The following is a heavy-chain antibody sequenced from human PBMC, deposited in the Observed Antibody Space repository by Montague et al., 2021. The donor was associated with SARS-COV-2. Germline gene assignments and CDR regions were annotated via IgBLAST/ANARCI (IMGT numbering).Heavy chain of an antibody. CDR1: GGSFNDYY. Sequence: SETLSLTCAVYGGSFNDYYWGWIRQPPGRGRRGFGGIINRGGPYKTPSSKSQSTNSVAPPKNSFSWKLSSVTAADTAVYYCARDSAPSITIFGVVIRQQNPRYYYYGMDVWGQGTTVTVSS. CDR2: IINRGGP. V-gene: IGHV4-34*04. J-gene: IGHJ6*02. D-gene: IGHD3-3*01. CDR3: ARDSAPSITIFGVVIRQQNPRYYYYGMDV.